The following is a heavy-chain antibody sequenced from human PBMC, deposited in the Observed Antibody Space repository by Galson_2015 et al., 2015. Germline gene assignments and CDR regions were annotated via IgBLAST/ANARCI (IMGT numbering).Heavy chain of an antibody. CDR1: GGSINSGTYY. CDR2: IYTSGST. CDR3: ARELVTGSGSRGYYYNGMDV. D-gene: IGHD3-10*01. V-gene: IGHV4-61*02. Sequence: TLSLTCTVSGGSINSGTYYWTWIRQPAGRGLEWIGRIYTSGSTDYNSSLKGRVSISAAQSNDQFSLKRSSVTAADTAVYYCARELVTGSGSRGYYYNGMDVGGQGTTVTVSS. J-gene: IGHJ6*02.